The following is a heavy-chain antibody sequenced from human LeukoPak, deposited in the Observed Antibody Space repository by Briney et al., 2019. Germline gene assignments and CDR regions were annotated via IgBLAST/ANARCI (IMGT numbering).Heavy chain of an antibody. CDR2: IYYSGST. V-gene: IGHV4-59*01. J-gene: IGHJ4*02. CDR3: AGGMQSYSFDY. CDR1: GRSISSYY. D-gene: IGHD1-26*01. Sequence: SQTLSLTCTVSGRSISSYYWRWVRQPPGKGLEWIGYIYYSGSTNYNPSLTGRVTISVDTSKDQCSLTLTSVTASGTVVYYCAGGMQSYSFDYWGQGTLVTVSS.